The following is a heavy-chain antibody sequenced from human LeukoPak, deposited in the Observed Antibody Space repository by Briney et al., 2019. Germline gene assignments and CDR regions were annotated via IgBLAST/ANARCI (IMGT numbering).Heavy chain of an antibody. D-gene: IGHD6-6*01. CDR3: AKGGGTRPLDV. V-gene: IGHV3-30*18. J-gene: IGHJ6*02. CDR2: ISYDGSNK. Sequence: GGSLRLSCAASGFTFSSYGMHGVRQAPGKELEWVAVISYDGSNKYYADSVKGRFTISRDNSKNTLYLQMNSLRAEDTAVYYCAKGGGTRPLDVWGQGTTVTVSS. CDR1: GFTFSSYG.